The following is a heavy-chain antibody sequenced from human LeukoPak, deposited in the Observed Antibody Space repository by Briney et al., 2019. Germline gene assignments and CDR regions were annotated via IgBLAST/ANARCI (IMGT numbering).Heavy chain of an antibody. CDR3: ARAGRRLLFLES. D-gene: IGHD6-6*01. V-gene: IGHV1-8*02. CDR1: GYTFTSFG. J-gene: IGHJ4*02. CDR2: MNPNSGNT. Sequence: GASVKVSCKASGYTFTSFGFSWVRQATGQGLEWMGWMNPNSGNTGYAQKFQGRVTMTRNTSISTAYMELSSLRSEDTAVYYCARAGRRLLFLESWGLGTLVTVSS.